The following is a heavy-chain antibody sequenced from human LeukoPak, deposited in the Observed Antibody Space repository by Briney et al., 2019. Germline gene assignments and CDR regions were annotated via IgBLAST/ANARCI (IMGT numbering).Heavy chain of an antibody. J-gene: IGHJ5*02. Sequence: ESLKISCKGSGYSFTSYWISWERQMPGKGLKRMGRIDPSDSYTNYSPSFQGHVTISADKSISTAYLQWSSLKASDTAIYYCPKTEYDILTGYQRWFDPWGQGTLVTVSS. CDR1: GYSFTSYW. D-gene: IGHD3-9*01. CDR3: PKTEYDILTGYQRWFDP. V-gene: IGHV5-10-1*01. CDR2: IDPSDSYT.